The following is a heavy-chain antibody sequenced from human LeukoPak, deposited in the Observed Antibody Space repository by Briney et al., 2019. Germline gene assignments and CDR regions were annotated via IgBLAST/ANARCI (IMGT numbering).Heavy chain of an antibody. Sequence: SETLSLTCTVSGGSISSYYWSWIRQPPGKGLEWIGYIYYSGSTNYNPSLKSRVTISVDTSKNQFSLKLSSVTAADTAVYYCARAGLTGGIPGGDYGEIGFDYWGQGTLVTVSS. CDR1: GGSISSYY. V-gene: IGHV4-59*01. J-gene: IGHJ4*02. CDR2: IYYSGST. CDR3: ARAGLTGGIPGGDYGEIGFDY. D-gene: IGHD4-17*01.